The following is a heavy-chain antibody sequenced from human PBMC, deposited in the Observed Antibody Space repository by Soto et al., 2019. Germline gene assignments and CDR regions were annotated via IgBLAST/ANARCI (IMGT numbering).Heavy chain of an antibody. V-gene: IGHV1-69*13. J-gene: IGHJ6*02. CDR2: IIPIFGTA. Sequence: SVKVSCKASGGTFSSYAISWVRQAPGQGLEWMGGIIPIFGTANYAQKFQGRVTITADESTSTAYMELSSLRSEDTAVYYCARDRMDVVVVPAARYYYYGMDVWGQGTTVTVSS. CDR3: ARDRMDVVVVPAARYYYYGMDV. D-gene: IGHD2-2*01. CDR1: GGTFSSYA.